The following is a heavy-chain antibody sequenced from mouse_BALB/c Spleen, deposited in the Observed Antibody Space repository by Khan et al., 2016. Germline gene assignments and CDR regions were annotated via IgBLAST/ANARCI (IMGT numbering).Heavy chain of an antibody. D-gene: IGHD2-13*01. V-gene: IGHV3-2*02. CDR2: ISYSGST. CDR3: ARYGDGSYYFDY. J-gene: IGHJ2*01. Sequence: EVQLQESGPGLVKPSQSLSLTCTVTAYSITSDNAWNWIRQFPGKNLEWMGYISYSGSTSYNPSLKSRISITRDTSKNQFFLQLNAVTTEDTATYYCARYGDGSYYFDYWGQGTTLTVSS. CDR1: AYSITSDNA.